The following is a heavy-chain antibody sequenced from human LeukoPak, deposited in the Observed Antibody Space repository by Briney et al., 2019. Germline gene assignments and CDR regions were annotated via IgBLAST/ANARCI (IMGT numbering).Heavy chain of an antibody. Sequence: SETLSLTCAVYGGSFSGYYWSWIRQPPGKGLEWIGEINHSGSTNYNPSLKSRVTISVDTSKNQFSLKLSSVTAADTAVYYCARLNYGSGNDWGQGTLVTVSS. J-gene: IGHJ4*02. CDR3: ARLNYGSGND. CDR2: INHSGST. D-gene: IGHD3-10*01. CDR1: GGSFSGYY. V-gene: IGHV4-34*01.